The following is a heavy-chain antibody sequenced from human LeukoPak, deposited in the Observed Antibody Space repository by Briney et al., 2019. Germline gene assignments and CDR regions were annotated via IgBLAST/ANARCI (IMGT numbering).Heavy chain of an antibody. CDR2: ISGSGGST. J-gene: IGHJ4*02. V-gene: IGHV3-23*01. CDR1: GFTFSSYA. D-gene: IGHD3-3*01. Sequence: GGSLRLSCAASGFTFSSYAMSWVRQAPGKGLEWVSAISGSGGSTYYADSVKGWFTISRDNSKNTLYLQMNSLRAEDTAVYYCASHDFWSGYYLNDYWGQGTLVTVSS. CDR3: ASHDFWSGYYLNDY.